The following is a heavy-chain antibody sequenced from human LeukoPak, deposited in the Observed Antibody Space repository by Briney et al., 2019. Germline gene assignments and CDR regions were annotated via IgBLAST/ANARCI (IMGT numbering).Heavy chain of an antibody. D-gene: IGHD6-13*01. CDR1: GGSISSYY. V-gene: IGHV4-59*01. CDR2: LYYGGST. CDR3: AAGTHSNSWDPTF. Sequence: SETQSLTCTVSGGSISSYYWSWIRQPPGKGLEWIGYLYYGGSTNYNPSLKSRVTISVDTSKNQSSLKLSSVTAADTAVYYCAAGTHSNSWDPTFWGQGTLVTVSS. J-gene: IGHJ4*02.